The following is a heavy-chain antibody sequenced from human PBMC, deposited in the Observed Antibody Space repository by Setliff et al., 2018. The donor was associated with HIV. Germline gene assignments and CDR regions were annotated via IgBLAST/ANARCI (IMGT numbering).Heavy chain of an antibody. D-gene: IGHD3-10*01. J-gene: IGHJ4*02. CDR1: GFTFSAYS. CDR2: ISSSSPI. V-gene: IGHV3-48*04. Sequence: GGSLRLSCAASGFTFSAYSMNWVRQAPGKGLEWISYISSSSPIYYADSVKGRFTISRDNAKNSVYLQMNNLRAEDTAVYYCATPSGNYNYWGQGTLVTVSS. CDR3: ATPSGNYNY.